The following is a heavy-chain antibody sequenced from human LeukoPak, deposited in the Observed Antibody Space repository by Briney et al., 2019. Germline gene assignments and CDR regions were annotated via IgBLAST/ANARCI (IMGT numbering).Heavy chain of an antibody. CDR1: GFTFSSYS. J-gene: IGHJ3*02. CDR2: ISSGGNTI. V-gene: IGHV3-48*01. CDR3: ARDLDIPMVAGPASYDAFDI. D-gene: IGHD2-8*01. Sequence: GGSLRLSCAASGFTFSSYSMNWVRQAPGKGLEWVSYISSGGNTIYYADSVKGRFTISRDNAKNSLHLQMNSLRAEDTAVYFCARDLDIPMVAGPASYDAFDIWGQGTTVTVSS.